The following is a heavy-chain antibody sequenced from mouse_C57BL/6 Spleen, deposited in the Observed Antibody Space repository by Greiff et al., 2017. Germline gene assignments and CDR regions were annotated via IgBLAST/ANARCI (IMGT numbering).Heavy chain of an antibody. CDR3: ARHYDYGDYYARDY. CDR2: ISYDGSN. J-gene: IGHJ4*01. Sequence: EVKLMESGPGLVKPSQSLSLTCSVTGYSITSGYYWNWIRQFPGNKLEWMGYISYDGSNNYNPSLKNRISITRDTSKNQFFLKLNSVTTEDTATYDCARHYDYGDYYARDYWGQGTSVTVSS. V-gene: IGHV3-6*01. D-gene: IGHD2-4*01. CDR1: GYSITSGYY.